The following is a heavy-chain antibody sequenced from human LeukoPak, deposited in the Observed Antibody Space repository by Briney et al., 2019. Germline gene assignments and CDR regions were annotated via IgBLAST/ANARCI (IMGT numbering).Heavy chain of an antibody. CDR3: ARELELNAFDI. CDR1: GYTFTGCY. J-gene: IGHJ3*02. CDR2: INPNSGGT. Sequence: ASVKVSCKASGYTFTGCYMYWVRQAPGQGLEWMGWINPNSGGTNFAQKFQGRVTMTRDTSISTAYMELSRLRSDDTAVYYCARELELNAFDIWGQGTMVTVSS. D-gene: IGHD1-7*01. V-gene: IGHV1-2*02.